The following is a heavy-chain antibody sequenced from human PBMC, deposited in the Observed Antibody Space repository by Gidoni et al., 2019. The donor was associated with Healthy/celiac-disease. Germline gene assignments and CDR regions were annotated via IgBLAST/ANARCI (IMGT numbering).Heavy chain of an antibody. D-gene: IGHD2-2*01. J-gene: IGHJ4*02. CDR3: AHLSRSTSCYDY. V-gene: IGHV2-5*02. CDR1: GFALSTSEVG. Sequence: QITLKECGPTLVKPTQTRTVTCTFAGFALSTSEVGVGGIRQPAGKALEWLALIYWDDAKRYSPSLKSRLPITKDTSKNPVVPTITHLDPVYPATYSCAHLSRSTSCYDYWGQGTLVTLPS. CDR2: IYWDDAK.